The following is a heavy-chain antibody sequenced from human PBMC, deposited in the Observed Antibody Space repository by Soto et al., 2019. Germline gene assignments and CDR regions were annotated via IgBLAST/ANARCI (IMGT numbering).Heavy chain of an antibody. D-gene: IGHD2-21*01. Sequence: GESLKISCKGSGYSFTSYWIGWVRQMPEKGLEWMGIIYPGDSDTRYSPSFQGQVTISADKSISTAYLQWSSLKASDTAMYYCAVARPYYYYGMDVWGQGTTVTVSS. CDR3: AVARPYYYYGMDV. CDR1: GYSFTSYW. CDR2: IYPGDSDT. V-gene: IGHV5-51*01. J-gene: IGHJ6*02.